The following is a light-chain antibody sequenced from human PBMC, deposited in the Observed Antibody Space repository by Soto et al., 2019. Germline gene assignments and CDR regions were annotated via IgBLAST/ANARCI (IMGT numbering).Light chain of an antibody. CDR1: SSDVGNYNR. V-gene: IGLV2-18*02. J-gene: IGLJ1*01. Sequence: QSALTQPPSVSGSPGQSVTISCTGTSSDVGNYNRVSWYQQPPGTAPKVIIYEVSNWPSGVPDRFSGSKSGNTASLTISGLQAEDEADYYCSSYTSSSTYVFGTGTKVTVL. CDR3: SSYTSSSTYV. CDR2: EVS.